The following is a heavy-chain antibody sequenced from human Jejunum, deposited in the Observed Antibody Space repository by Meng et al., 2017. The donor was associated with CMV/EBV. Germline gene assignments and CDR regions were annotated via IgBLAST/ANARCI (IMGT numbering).Heavy chain of an antibody. CDR2: VYYSGST. CDR3: ARDTSGSGNWYFAL. J-gene: IGHJ2*01. Sequence: SRGSLISYSWSWVRQPPGQALEWIGYVYYSGSTNSTPSLKSRVTISVDTSKNQFSLRLRSVTAADTAVYYCARDTSGSGNWYFALWGRGTRVTVSS. V-gene: IGHV4-59*01. CDR1: RGSLISYS. D-gene: IGHD3-10*01.